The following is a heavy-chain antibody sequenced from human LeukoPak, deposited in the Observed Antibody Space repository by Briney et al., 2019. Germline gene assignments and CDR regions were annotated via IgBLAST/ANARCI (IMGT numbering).Heavy chain of an antibody. CDR1: GGSISGYY. CDR2: INHSGST. J-gene: IGHJ5*02. CDR3: ARGLDYGGGFDP. V-gene: IGHV4-34*01. Sequence: PSETLSLTCTVSGGSISGYYWSWIRQPPGKGLEWIGEINHSGSTNYNPSLKSRVTISVDTSKNQFSLKLSSVTAADTAVYYCARGLDYGGGFDPWGQGTLVTVSS. D-gene: IGHD4-23*01.